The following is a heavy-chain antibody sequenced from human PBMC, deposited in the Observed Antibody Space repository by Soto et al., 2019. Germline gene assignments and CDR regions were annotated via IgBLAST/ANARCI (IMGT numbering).Heavy chain of an antibody. Sequence: QVQLVQSGAEVKKPGSSVKVSCKASGGTFSSNSINWVRQAPGQGLEWMGEIIPIFGTANYAQKFQGRVTITADESTSTAYMELSSLRSEDTAVYYCVRDGGRNSGGIDYWGQGTLVTVSS. CDR1: GGTFSSNS. V-gene: IGHV1-69*01. CDR2: IIPIFGTA. J-gene: IGHJ4*02. CDR3: VRDGGRNSGGIDY. D-gene: IGHD1-26*01.